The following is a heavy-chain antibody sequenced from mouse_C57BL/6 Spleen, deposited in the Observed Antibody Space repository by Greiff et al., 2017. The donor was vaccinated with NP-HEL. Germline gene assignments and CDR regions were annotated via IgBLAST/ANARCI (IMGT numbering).Heavy chain of an antibody. Sequence: EVQLVESGGGLVQPKGSLKLSCAASGFTFNTYAMHWVRQAPGKGLEWVARIRSKSSNYATYYADSVKDRFTISRDDSQSMLYLQMNNLKTEDTAMYYCVRENLGIHYYGSSNAMDYWGQGTSVTVSS. J-gene: IGHJ4*01. CDR1: GFTFNTYA. CDR2: IRSKSSNYAT. D-gene: IGHD1-1*01. V-gene: IGHV10-3*01. CDR3: VRENLGIHYYGSSNAMDY.